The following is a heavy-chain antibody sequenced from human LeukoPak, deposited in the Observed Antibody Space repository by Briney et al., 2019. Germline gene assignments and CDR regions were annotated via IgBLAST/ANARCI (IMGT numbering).Heavy chain of an antibody. V-gene: IGHV3-11*01. CDR3: ARFGATVTTVDAFDI. J-gene: IGHJ3*02. Sequence: GGSLRLSCAASGFTFSDYYMSWIRQAPGKGLEWVSYISSSGSTIYYADSVRGRFTISRDNSKNTLYLQMNSLRAEDAAVYYCARFGATVTTVDAFDIWGQGTMVTVSS. CDR2: ISSSGSTI. D-gene: IGHD4-17*01. CDR1: GFTFSDYY.